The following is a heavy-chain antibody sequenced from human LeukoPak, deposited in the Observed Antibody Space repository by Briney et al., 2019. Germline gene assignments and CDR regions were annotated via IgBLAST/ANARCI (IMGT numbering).Heavy chain of an antibody. CDR1: GYTFTSYA. CDR3: AKDAFGYFDWLWFDY. D-gene: IGHD3-9*01. J-gene: IGHJ4*02. CDR2: INAGNGNT. Sequence: ASVKVSCKASGYTFTSYAMHWVRQAPGQRLEWMGWINAGNGNTKYSQELQGRVTITRDTSASTAYMELSSLRSEDTAVYYCAKDAFGYFDWLWFDYWGQGTLVTVSS. V-gene: IGHV1-3*03.